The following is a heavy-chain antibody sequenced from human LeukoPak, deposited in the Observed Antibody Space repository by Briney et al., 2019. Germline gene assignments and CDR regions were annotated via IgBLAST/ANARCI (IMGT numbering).Heavy chain of an antibody. CDR2: ISTDGKST. CDR1: GFTFSNYW. J-gene: IGHJ6*02. D-gene: IGHD2-2*01. CDR3: VRDYQFIQEV. V-gene: IGHV3-74*01. Sequence: GGSLRLSCVTSGFTFSNYWMLWVRQAPGKGLMWVSLISTDGKSTRCAESVKGRFTISRDDAKNALYLQMDILRVEDTALYFCVRDYQFIQEVWGQGTTVTVSS.